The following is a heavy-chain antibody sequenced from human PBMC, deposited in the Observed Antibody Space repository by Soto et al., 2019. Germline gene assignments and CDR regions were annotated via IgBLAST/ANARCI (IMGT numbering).Heavy chain of an antibody. Sequence: GSLKISCKGSGYRFNSYWIGWVRQMPGKGLEWIGMIYPGDSDTTYSPSFQGQVTMSADKSISTAYLEWNSLKASDTATYYCARQGSNGAYVYYAMDVWGQGTTVTVSS. J-gene: IGHJ6*02. D-gene: IGHD3-16*01. CDR1: GYRFNSYW. CDR3: ARQGSNGAYVYYAMDV. V-gene: IGHV5-51*01. CDR2: IYPGDSDT.